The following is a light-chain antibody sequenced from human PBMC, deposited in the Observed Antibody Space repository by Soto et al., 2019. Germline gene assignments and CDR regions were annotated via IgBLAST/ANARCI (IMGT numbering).Light chain of an antibody. Sequence: QSVLAQPPSASGAPGQRVTISCSGSSSNIGSNSVNWYQHLPGTAPKLLIYNDDQRPSGILGRFSGSKSGTSASLAISGLQSEDEADYYCATWDDSLSGRVVFGGVTKVTVL. CDR1: SSNIGSNS. V-gene: IGLV1-44*01. J-gene: IGLJ2*01. CDR3: ATWDDSLSGRVV. CDR2: NDD.